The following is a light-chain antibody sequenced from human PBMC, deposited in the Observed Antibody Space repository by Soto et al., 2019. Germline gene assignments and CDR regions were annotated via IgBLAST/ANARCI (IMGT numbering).Light chain of an antibody. CDR3: QAWDSSHYV. CDR1: KWGDKY. J-gene: IGLJ1*01. V-gene: IGLV3-1*01. CDR2: QAS. Sequence: SSELTQPPSVSVSPGQTASITCSGDKWGDKYACYYQQKPGQSPVLVIYQASKRPSGTPQRFSGSNSGNTATLTISGKQAMEEADYYCQAWDSSHYVFGTGTKVTVL.